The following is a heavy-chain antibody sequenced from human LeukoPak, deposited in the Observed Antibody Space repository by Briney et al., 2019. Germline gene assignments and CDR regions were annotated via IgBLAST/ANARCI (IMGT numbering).Heavy chain of an antibody. J-gene: IGHJ5*02. V-gene: IGHV3-30*03. CDR2: ISYDGSNK. CDR1: GFTFRSYW. Sequence: GGSLRLSCAASGFTFRSYWMHWVRQAPGKGLEWVAVISYDGSNKYYADSVKGRFTISRDNSKNTLYLQMNSLRAEDTAVYFCASGKYRYGDNWFDPWGQGTLVTVSS. D-gene: IGHD5-18*01. CDR3: ASGKYRYGDNWFDP.